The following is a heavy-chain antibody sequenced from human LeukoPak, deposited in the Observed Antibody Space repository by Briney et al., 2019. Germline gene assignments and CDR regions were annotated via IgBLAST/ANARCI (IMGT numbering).Heavy chain of an antibody. D-gene: IGHD3-3*01. CDR1: GGSISSGGYY. Sequence: SETLSLTCTVSGGSISSGGYYWSWIRQHPGKGLEWIGYIYYSGSTYYNPSLKSRVTISVDTSKNQFSLKLSSVTAADTAVYYCARSYYDFWSGYGTNWFDPWGQGTLVTVSS. CDR3: ARSYYDFWSGYGTNWFDP. CDR2: IYYSGST. J-gene: IGHJ5*02. V-gene: IGHV4-31*03.